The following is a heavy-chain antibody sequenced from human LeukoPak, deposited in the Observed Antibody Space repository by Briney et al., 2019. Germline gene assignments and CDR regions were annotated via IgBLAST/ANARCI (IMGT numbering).Heavy chain of an antibody. CDR2: ISTTGNS. Sequence: PSETLSLTCTVSGGSIGGYFWTWIRQPAGKGLEWIGRISTTGNSNYSPSLKSRVTMSLDTSKNQFSLRLSSVTAADTAVYYCTRAVCSGGRCYSRDFYYGIDLWGQGTTVTVSS. CDR1: GGSIGGYF. D-gene: IGHD2-15*01. V-gene: IGHV4-4*07. CDR3: TRAVCSGGRCYSRDFYYGIDL. J-gene: IGHJ6*02.